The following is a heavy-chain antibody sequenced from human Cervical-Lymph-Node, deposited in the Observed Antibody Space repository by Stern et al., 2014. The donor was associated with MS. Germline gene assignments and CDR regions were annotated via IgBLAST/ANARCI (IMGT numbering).Heavy chain of an antibody. J-gene: IGHJ5*02. Sequence: VQLVESGAEVKKPGASVKVSCKAAGYTFASYALHWVRQAPGQRLEWMGWINADNGKTKFSQKFQGRVTITRDTSASTAYMELSSLRSEDTAVYYCARVDSSSRFDPWGQGTLVIVSS. D-gene: IGHD6-6*01. CDR1: GYTFASYA. CDR2: INADNGKT. V-gene: IGHV1-3*01. CDR3: ARVDSSSRFDP.